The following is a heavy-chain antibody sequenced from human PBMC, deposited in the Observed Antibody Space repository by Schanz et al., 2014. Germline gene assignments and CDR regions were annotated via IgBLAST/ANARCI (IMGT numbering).Heavy chain of an antibody. D-gene: IGHD1-20*01. CDR3: ARVAIAAYLYNCPGAFDI. V-gene: IGHV1-18*01. CDR2: INAHTGNT. J-gene: IGHJ3*02. Sequence: QLMQSGSEVRKPGASVKVSCKASGYIFGSHGMTWVRQAPGQGPELMGWINAHTGNTQYAQKFLRRVITTRATVTTTVHLELTRMRTSDTAIYYCARVAIAAYLYNCPGAFDIWGQGTRVTVSS. CDR1: GYIFGSHG.